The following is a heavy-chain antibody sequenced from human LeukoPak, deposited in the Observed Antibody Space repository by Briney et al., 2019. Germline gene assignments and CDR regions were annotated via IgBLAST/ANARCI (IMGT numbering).Heavy chain of an antibody. CDR2: IYPGDSDT. V-gene: IGHV5-51*01. D-gene: IGHD3-10*01. CDR1: GYSFTSYW. Sequence: GESLHISCKGSGYSFTSYWIGWVRQMPGKGLEWMGIIYPGDSDTRYSPSFQGQVTISADKSTSTAYLQWSSLKASDTAMYYCARAPTRAVRGGIRPVYGMDVWGQGTTVTVSS. J-gene: IGHJ6*02. CDR3: ARAPTRAVRGGIRPVYGMDV.